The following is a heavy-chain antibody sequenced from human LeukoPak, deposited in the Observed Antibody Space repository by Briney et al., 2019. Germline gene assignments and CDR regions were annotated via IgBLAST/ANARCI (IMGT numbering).Heavy chain of an antibody. CDR1: GYTFTSYD. CDR3: AGGYMARGLSPAGY. V-gene: IGHV1-8*01. D-gene: IGHD3/OR15-3a*01. Sequence: ASVKVSCKASGYTFTSYDINWVRQATGQGLEWMGWMNPNSGNTGYAQKFQGRVTMTRNTSISTAYMELSSLRSEDTAVYYCAGGYMARGLSPAGYWGQGTLVTVSS. J-gene: IGHJ4*02. CDR2: MNPNSGNT.